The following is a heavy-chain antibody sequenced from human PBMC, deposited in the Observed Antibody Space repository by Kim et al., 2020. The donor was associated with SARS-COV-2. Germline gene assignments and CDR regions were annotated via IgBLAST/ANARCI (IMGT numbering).Heavy chain of an antibody. J-gene: IGHJ6*02. D-gene: IGHD3-16*01. Sequence: GGSLRLSCAASGFNFSNFGMNWVRQAPGKGLEWVALISYDGSKKYYADSLKGRFTISRDSYKNTLYLQMDSLRPEDTAVYYCAKEKSFFLFTFGGESGGMDVWGQGTTVTVSS. CDR3: AKEKSFFLFTFGGESGGMDV. CDR2: ISYDGSKK. V-gene: IGHV3-30*18. CDR1: GFNFSNFG.